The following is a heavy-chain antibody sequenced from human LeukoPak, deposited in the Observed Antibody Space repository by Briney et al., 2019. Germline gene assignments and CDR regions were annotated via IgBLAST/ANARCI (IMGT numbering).Heavy chain of an antibody. V-gene: IGHV1-69*01. CDR3: ARWYYDFWSGYYHWFDP. J-gene: IGHJ5*02. CDR1: GGTFSSYA. Sequence: SVKASCKASGGTFSSYAISWVRQAPGQGLEWMGGIIPIFGTANYAQKFQGRVTITADESTSTAYMELSSLRSEDTAVYYCARWYYDFWSGYYHWFDPWGQGTLVTVSS. CDR2: IIPIFGTA. D-gene: IGHD3-3*01.